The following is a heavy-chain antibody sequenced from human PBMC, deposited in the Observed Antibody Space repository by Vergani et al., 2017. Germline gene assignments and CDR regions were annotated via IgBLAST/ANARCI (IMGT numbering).Heavy chain of an antibody. CDR2: IYSGGST. CDR1: GFTVSSNY. Sequence: EVQVVETGGGLVQPGGSLRLSCAASGFTVSSNYMSWVRQAPGKGLEWVSVIYSGGSTYYADSVKGRFIISRDNSKNTLYLQMNSLRAEDTAVYYCARGNYYGSGTYVDPWGQGTLVTVSS. J-gene: IGHJ5*02. CDR3: ARGNYYGSGTYVDP. V-gene: IGHV3-66*01. D-gene: IGHD3-10*01.